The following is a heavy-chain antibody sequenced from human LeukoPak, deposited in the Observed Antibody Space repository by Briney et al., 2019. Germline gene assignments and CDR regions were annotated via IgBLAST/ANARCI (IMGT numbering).Heavy chain of an antibody. CDR3: ARDRYSSSWYVSPGDY. J-gene: IGHJ4*02. Sequence: ASVKVSCKASGYTFTSYAMHWVRQAPGQRLEWMAWINAGNGNTKYSQKFQGRVTITRDTSASTAYMELSSLRSEDTAVYYCARDRYSSSWYVSPGDYWGQGTLVTVSS. CDR1: GYTFTSYA. V-gene: IGHV1-3*01. CDR2: INAGNGNT. D-gene: IGHD6-13*01.